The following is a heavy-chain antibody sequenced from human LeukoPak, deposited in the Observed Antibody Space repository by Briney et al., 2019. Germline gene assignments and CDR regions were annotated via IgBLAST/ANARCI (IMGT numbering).Heavy chain of an antibody. D-gene: IGHD3-3*01. J-gene: IGHJ3*02. CDR3: AKATGYYDFWSGPYDAFDI. Sequence: GGSLRLSCAASGFTFSSYAMSWVRQAPGKGLEWVSAIGGSGGSTYYADSEKGRFTISRDNSKNTLYLQMNSLRAEDTAVYYCAKATGYYDFWSGPYDAFDIWGQGTMVTVSS. CDR2: IGGSGGST. CDR1: GFTFSSYA. V-gene: IGHV3-23*01.